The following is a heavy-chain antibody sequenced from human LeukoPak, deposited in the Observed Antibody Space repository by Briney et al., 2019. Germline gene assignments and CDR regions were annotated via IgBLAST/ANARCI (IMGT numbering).Heavy chain of an antibody. CDR2: ISRDSGSI. D-gene: IGHD5-24*01. CDR1: GFSFDKYA. J-gene: IGHJ4*02. CDR3: ARRIGGYNPFDY. Sequence: GGSLRLSCAASGFSFDKYAMHWVRQAPGKGLEWVSGISRDSGSILYADSVKGRFTISRDNAKSSLYLQMNSLRAGDTALYYCARRIGGYNPFDYWGQGTQVTVSS. V-gene: IGHV3-9*01.